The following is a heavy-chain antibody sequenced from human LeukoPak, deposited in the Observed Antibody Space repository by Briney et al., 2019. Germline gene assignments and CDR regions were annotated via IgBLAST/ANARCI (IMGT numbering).Heavy chain of an antibody. CDR3: AKDGGTTVTTKYDAFDI. J-gene: IGHJ3*02. V-gene: IGHV3-23*01. CDR1: GFTFSSYG. Sequence: GGSLRLSCAASGFTFSSYGMSWVRQAPGKGLEWVSAISGSGGSTYYADSVKGRFTISRDNSKNTLYLQMNSLRAEDTAVYYCAKDGGTTVTTKYDAFDIWGQGTMVTVSS. D-gene: IGHD4-17*01. CDR2: ISGSGGST.